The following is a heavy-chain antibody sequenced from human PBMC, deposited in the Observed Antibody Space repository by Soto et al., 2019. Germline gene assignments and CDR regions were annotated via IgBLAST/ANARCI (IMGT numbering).Heavy chain of an antibody. CDR3: ASPPIGILTGYSVLED. Sequence: GESLKISCAASGFTFSSYAMSWVRQAPGKGLEWVSAISPNGRNTYYIDSVKGRFTISRDNSKNTLYLQMNSLIVADTAMYYWASPPIGILTGYSVLEDWGHGTLVTAPQ. CDR2: ISPNGRNT. D-gene: IGHD3-9*01. CDR1: GFTFSSYA. J-gene: IGHJ4*03. V-gene: IGHV3-23*01.